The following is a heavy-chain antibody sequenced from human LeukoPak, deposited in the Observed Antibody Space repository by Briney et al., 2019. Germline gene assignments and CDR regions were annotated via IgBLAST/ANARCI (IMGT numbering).Heavy chain of an antibody. J-gene: IGHJ4*02. Sequence: SETLSLTCSVSGGSISSYYWSWIRQPPGKGLEWIGYMSYSGSTNYNPSLKSRVTMSINTSKNQFSLRLSSVTAADTAVYYCARGSDFGDYWGQGTLVTVSS. V-gene: IGHV4-59*01. D-gene: IGHD4-17*01. CDR3: ARGSDFGDY. CDR1: GGSISSYY. CDR2: MSYSGST.